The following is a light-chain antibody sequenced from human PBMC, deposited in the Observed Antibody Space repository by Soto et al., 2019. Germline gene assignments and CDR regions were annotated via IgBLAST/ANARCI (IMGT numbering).Light chain of an antibody. J-gene: IGKJ1*01. Sequence: EIVLTQSPGTLSLSPGERATLSCRASQSLTNNYFAWYQQKPGQAPRLLIYGTSTRATGIPARFSGSGSGTDFTLTISSLQFEDFAVYYCQQYNNWPRTFGQGTKVDIK. CDR3: QQYNNWPRT. CDR2: GTS. CDR1: QSLTNN. V-gene: IGKV3-15*01.